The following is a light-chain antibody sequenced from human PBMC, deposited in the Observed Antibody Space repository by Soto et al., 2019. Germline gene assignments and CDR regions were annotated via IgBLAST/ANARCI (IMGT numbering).Light chain of an antibody. Sequence: EIVLTQSPGTLSLSTGERATLSCRASQSVNSNYLAWYQQKPGQGPRLLMYGASSRATGIPDRFSGSGSGTDFTLTISRLEPEDFAVYYCQQYDNSPLTFGQGTKVEIK. V-gene: IGKV3-20*01. CDR1: QSVNSNY. CDR3: QQYDNSPLT. J-gene: IGKJ1*01. CDR2: GAS.